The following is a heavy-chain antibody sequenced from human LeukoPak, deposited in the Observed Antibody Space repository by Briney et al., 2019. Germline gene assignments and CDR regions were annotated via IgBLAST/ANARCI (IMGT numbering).Heavy chain of an antibody. CDR2: IHTSGST. D-gene: IGHD5-18*01. V-gene: IGHV4-4*07. CDR3: ARERSAMVTRYAFDI. CDR1: GGSISSYY. Sequence: SETLSLTCTVSGGSISSYYWSWIRQPAGKGLEWIGRIHTSGSTNYNPSLKSRVTMSVDTSKNQFSLKLSSVTAADTAVYYCARERSAMVTRYAFDIWGQGTMVTVSS. J-gene: IGHJ3*02.